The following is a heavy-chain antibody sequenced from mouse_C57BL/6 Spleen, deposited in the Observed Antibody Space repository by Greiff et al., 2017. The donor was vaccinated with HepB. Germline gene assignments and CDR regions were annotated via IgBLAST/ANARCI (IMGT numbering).Heavy chain of an antibody. D-gene: IGHD1-1*01. CDR1: GYSIPSGYY. CDR3: ARGGYYGSSLDY. V-gene: IGHV3-6*01. J-gene: IGHJ2*01. CDR2: ISYDGSN. Sequence: EVQLQESGPGLVKPSQSLSLTCSVTGYSIPSGYYWNWLRQFPGNKLEWMGYISYDGSNNYNPSLKNRISITLDTSKNQFFLKLNSVTTEDTATYYCARGGYYGSSLDYWGQGTTLTVSS.